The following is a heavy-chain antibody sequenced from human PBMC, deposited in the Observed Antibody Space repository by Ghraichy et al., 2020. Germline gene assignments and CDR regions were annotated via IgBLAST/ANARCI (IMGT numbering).Heavy chain of an antibody. V-gene: IGHV1-69*13. CDR3: ASTVPGYDSSGYYYGMDV. CDR1: GGTFSSYA. D-gene: IGHD3-22*01. CDR2: IIPIFGTA. J-gene: IGHJ6*02. Sequence: SVKVSCKASGGTFSSYAISWVRQAPGQGLEWMGGIIPIFGTANYAQKFQGRVTITADESTSTAYMELSSLRSEDTAVYYCASTVPGYDSSGYYYGMDVWGQGTMVTVSS.